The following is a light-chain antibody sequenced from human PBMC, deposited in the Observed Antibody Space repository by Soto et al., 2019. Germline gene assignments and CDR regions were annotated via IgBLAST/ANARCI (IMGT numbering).Light chain of an antibody. V-gene: IGLV1-40*01. Sequence: QSVLTQPPSVSGAPGQRVTISCTGSSSNIGAGYDVHWYQQHPGTAPKLVIYGNSNRPSGVPDRFSGSKSGTSASLAITGLQAEDEADYYCQSYDSSLSALYVFGTGTKVTVL. CDR1: SSNIGAGYD. CDR3: QSYDSSLSALYV. J-gene: IGLJ1*01. CDR2: GNS.